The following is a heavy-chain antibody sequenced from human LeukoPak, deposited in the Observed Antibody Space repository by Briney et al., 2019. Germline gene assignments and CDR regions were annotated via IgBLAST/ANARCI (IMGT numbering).Heavy chain of an antibody. CDR1: GGSISSYY. D-gene: IGHD1-26*01. CDR2: IYYSGST. Sequence: SETLSLTCTVSGGSISSYYWSWIRQTPGKGLEWIGYIYYSGSTNYNPSLKSRVTISVDTSKNQFSLKLSSVTAADTAVYYCARDRLVGATFYYYYYMDVWGKGTTVTVSS. V-gene: IGHV4-59*01. CDR3: ARDRLVGATFYYYYYMDV. J-gene: IGHJ6*03.